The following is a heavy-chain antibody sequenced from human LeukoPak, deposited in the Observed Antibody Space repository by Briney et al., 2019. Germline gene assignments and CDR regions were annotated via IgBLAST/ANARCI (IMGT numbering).Heavy chain of an antibody. CDR2: IYYSGST. CDR1: GGSISSSSYY. Sequence: PSETLSLTCTVSGGSISSSSYYWGWIRQPPGKGLEWIGSIYYSGSTYYNPSLKSRVTIAVETSKNQFSLKLSSVTAADKAVYYCTRGSIAYYYMDVWGKGTTVTISS. D-gene: IGHD3-22*01. V-gene: IGHV4-39*07. J-gene: IGHJ6*03. CDR3: TRGSIAYYYMDV.